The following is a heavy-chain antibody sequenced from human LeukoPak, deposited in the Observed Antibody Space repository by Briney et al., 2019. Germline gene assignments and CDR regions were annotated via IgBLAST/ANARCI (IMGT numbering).Heavy chain of an antibody. Sequence: PGRSLRLSCAASGLTFDDYGIHWVRQAPGKGLEWVSGICWNSDIIGYADSVKGRFTISRANAKNSLYMQMNSLRAEDTALYYCAKDGAAVRGYFDYWGQGTLVTVSS. CDR3: AKDGAAVRGYFDY. CDR1: GLTFDDYG. J-gene: IGHJ4*02. D-gene: IGHD3-10*02. V-gene: IGHV3-9*01. CDR2: ICWNSDII.